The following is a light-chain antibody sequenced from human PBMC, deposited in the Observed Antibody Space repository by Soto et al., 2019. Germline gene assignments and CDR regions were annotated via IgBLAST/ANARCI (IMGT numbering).Light chain of an antibody. Sequence: DIPLTQSPSFLSASIGDRVTITCRASQGISTYLAWYQQKPGKAPKLLIYATSTLQSGVPSRFSGSGSGTEFTLTISSLQPEDFATYYCQQVNSYPFTFGPGTKVDIK. J-gene: IGKJ3*01. CDR1: QGISTY. CDR3: QQVNSYPFT. V-gene: IGKV1-9*01. CDR2: ATS.